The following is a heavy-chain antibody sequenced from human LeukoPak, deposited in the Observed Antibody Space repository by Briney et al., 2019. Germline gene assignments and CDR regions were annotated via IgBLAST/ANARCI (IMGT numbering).Heavy chain of an antibody. J-gene: IGHJ4*02. CDR3: ARAPRGRIVGAASPFDY. CDR1: GGSISNYY. Sequence: SETLSLTCTVPGGSISNYYWSWIRQPPGKGLEWIGYIYYSGSTNYNPSLKSRVTISVDTSKNQFSLKLRSVTAADTAVYYCARAPRGRIVGAASPFDYWGQGTLVTVSS. D-gene: IGHD1-26*01. V-gene: IGHV4-59*01. CDR2: IYYSGST.